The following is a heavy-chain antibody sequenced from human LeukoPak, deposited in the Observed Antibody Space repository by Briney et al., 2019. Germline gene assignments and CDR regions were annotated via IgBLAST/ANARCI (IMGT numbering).Heavy chain of an antibody. CDR1: GFTVSSNY. Sequence: GGSLRLSCAASGFTVSSNYMSWVRQAPGKGLEWVSVICSGGSTYYADSVKGRFTLSRDNSKNTLYLQLTSMRAEETAVYYCARVVVAAAGPCDRWGQGTLVTVSS. D-gene: IGHD6-13*01. J-gene: IGHJ5*02. V-gene: IGHV3-53*01. CDR2: ICSGGST. CDR3: ARVVVAAAGPCDR.